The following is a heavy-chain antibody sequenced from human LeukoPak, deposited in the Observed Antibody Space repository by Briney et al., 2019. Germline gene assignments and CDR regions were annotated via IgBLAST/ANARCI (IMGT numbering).Heavy chain of an antibody. V-gene: IGHV3-21*04. CDR1: GFTFSSYS. J-gene: IGHJ4*02. CDR3: ARLGIAAAGTLVDY. CDR2: ISSSSSYI. Sequence: GGSLRLSCAASGFTFSSYSMNWVRQAPGKGLEWVSSISSSSSYIYYADSVKGRFTISRDNAKNSLYLQMNSLRAEDTAVYYCARLGIAAAGTLVDYWGQGTLVTVSS. D-gene: IGHD6-13*01.